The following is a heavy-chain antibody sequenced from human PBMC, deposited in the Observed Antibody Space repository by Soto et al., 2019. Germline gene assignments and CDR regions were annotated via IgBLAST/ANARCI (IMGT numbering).Heavy chain of an antibody. CDR1: GDTFSNHT. J-gene: IGHJ6*03. CDR2: IIPMLGVA. D-gene: IGHD4-17*01. Sequence: QVQLVQSGAEVKKPGSSVKVSCKASGDTFSNHTISWVRQAPGQGLEWMGRIIPMLGVANYAQKFQGRVTVSADKSTSTAYLELSSLGSADTAVYFCARVAEMGTVNKGYYHDMDVWGKGTAVTVSS. CDR3: ARVAEMGTVNKGYYHDMDV. V-gene: IGHV1-69*04.